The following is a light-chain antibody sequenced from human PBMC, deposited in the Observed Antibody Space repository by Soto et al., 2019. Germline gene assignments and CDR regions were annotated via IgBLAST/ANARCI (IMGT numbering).Light chain of an antibody. V-gene: IGKV3-20*01. Sequence: PEERATLSCRASQNVDTKYLAWYQFKPGQAPRIIIFGASGRATGIPDRFSGSGSGTDFTLTISSLQAEDVEVYYCQQYYSNPITFGQGTRLEIK. CDR1: QNVDTKY. CDR2: GAS. J-gene: IGKJ5*01. CDR3: QQYYSNPIT.